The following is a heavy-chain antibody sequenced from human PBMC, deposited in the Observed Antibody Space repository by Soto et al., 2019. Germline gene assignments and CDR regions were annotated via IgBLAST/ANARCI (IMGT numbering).Heavy chain of an antibody. V-gene: IGHV3-23*01. CDR2: ISGSGGST. CDR1: GFTFSSYA. Sequence: GGSLRLSCAASGFTFSSYAMSWVRQAPGKGLEWVSAISGSGGSTYDADSVKGRFTISRANSKNTLYLQMNSLRAEDAAVYYCAKEINSYYDILTALDYWGQGTLVTVSS. J-gene: IGHJ4*02. CDR3: AKEINSYYDILTALDY. D-gene: IGHD3-9*01.